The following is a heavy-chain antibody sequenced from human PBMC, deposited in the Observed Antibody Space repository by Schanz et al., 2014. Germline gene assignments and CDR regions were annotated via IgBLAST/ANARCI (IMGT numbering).Heavy chain of an antibody. CDR2: ISYDGNNK. D-gene: IGHD1-26*01. V-gene: IGHV3-30*04. Sequence: QVQLVESGGGVVQPGRSLRLSCAASGFTFSDYAMHWVRQAPGKGLEWVAVISYDGNNKYYADSVQGRFTISRDNSKNTMYLQMNSLRAEDTAVYYCVKDLQRELLRDDHYYGMDVWGQGTTVTVSS. CDR3: VKDLQRELLRDDHYYGMDV. CDR1: GFTFSDYA. J-gene: IGHJ6*02.